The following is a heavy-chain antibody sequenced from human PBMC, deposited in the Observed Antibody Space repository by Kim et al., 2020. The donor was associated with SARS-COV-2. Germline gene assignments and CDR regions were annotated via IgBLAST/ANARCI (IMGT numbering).Heavy chain of an antibody. D-gene: IGHD3-3*01. CDR2: INPSGGST. V-gene: IGHV1-46*01. CDR1: GYTFTSYY. Sequence: ASVKVSCEASGYTFTSYYMHWVRQAPGQGLEWMGIINPSGGSTSYAQKFQGRVTMTRDTSTSTVYMELSSLRSEDTAVYYCARGIGAPYYDFWSGYYPPATNWFDPWGQGTLVTVSS. CDR3: ARGIGAPYYDFWSGYYPPATNWFDP. J-gene: IGHJ5*02.